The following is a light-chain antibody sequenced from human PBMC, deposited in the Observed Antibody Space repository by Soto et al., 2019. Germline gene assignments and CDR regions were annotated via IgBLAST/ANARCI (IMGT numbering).Light chain of an antibody. CDR3: QQYSSSPSIT. J-gene: IGKJ5*01. CDR1: QSVRERY. CDR2: GAS. V-gene: IGKV3-20*01. Sequence: IGFAHSPATLSLSPGARATLFCRASQSVRERYLAWYQRKPGQAPRLLIYGASTRATGIPDRFSGSGSGTDFTLTISRLEPEDFAVYYCQQYSSSPSITFGQGTRLEI.